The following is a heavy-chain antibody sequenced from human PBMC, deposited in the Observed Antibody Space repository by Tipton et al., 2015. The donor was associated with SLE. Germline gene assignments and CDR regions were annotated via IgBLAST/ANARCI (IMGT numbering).Heavy chain of an antibody. CDR3: ARGAVLIQDNSWFDP. CDR1: GDSITTYY. D-gene: IGHD2-21*01. V-gene: IGHV4-59*08. J-gene: IGHJ5*02. Sequence: TLSLTCSVSGDSITTYYWTWIRQPPGKGLEWLGYIYYTGEAKYNPSLRSRVAMSVDTSSNQFSLTLNSVTAADTAVYYCARGAVLIQDNSWFDPWGQGTLVTVSS. CDR2: IYYTGEA.